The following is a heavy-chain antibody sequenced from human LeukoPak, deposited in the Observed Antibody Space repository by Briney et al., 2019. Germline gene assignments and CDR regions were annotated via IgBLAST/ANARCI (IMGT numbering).Heavy chain of an antibody. V-gene: IGHV3-23*01. Sequence: GGSLRLSCAASGFTFSSFSMNWVRQAPGKGLEWVSTLSTSGAATYYADSVKGRFTISRDNSKNTLYLQMNSLRAEDTAVYYCARGAPRWYPDRGPDYYFDYWGQGTLVTVSS. D-gene: IGHD2-15*01. CDR1: GFTFSSFS. J-gene: IGHJ4*02. CDR3: ARGAPRWYPDRGPDYYFDY. CDR2: LSTSGAAT.